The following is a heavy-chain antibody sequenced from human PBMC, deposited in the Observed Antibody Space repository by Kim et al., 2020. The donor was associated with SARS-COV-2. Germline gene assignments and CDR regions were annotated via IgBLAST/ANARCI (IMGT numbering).Heavy chain of an antibody. D-gene: IGHD3-16*01. CDR1: GFTFSTYS. J-gene: IGHJ1*01. CDR2: ISAAGFIA. Sequence: GGSLRLSCAASGFTFSTYSMRWVRQAPGKGLEWVSRISAAGFIAHYADSVKGRFTISRDNSKNILYLQMNSLRAEDTALYFCARESISVCYGVCGQGTL. CDR3: ARESISVCYGV. V-gene: IGHV3-23*01.